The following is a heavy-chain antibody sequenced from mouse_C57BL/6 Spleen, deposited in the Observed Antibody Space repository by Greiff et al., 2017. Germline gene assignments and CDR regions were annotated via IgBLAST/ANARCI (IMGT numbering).Heavy chain of an antibody. J-gene: IGHJ3*01. D-gene: IGHD5-1-1*01. CDR2: INPNNGGT. Sequence: VQLQQSGPELVKPGASVKIPCKASGYTFTDYNMDWVKQSHGKSLEWIGDINPNNGGTIYNQKFKGKATLTVDKSSSTAYMQLSSLTSEDSAVYYCANQIPTGFAYWGQGTLVTVSA. CDR3: ANQIPTGFAY. V-gene: IGHV1-18*01. CDR1: GYTFTDYN.